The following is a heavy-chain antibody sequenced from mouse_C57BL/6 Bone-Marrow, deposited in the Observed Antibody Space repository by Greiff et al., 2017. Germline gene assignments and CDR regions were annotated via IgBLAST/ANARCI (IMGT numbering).Heavy chain of an antibody. CDR3: ARCFGLRRDYYAMDY. CDR2: IFPGSGST. D-gene: IGHD2-4*01. J-gene: IGHJ4*01. V-gene: IGHV1-75*01. CDR1: GYTFTDYY. Sequence: QVQLQQSGPELVKPGASVKISCKASGYTFTDYYINWVKQRPGQGLEWIGWIFPGSGSTYYNEKFKGKATLTVDKSSSTAYMLLSSLTSEDSAVYFCARCFGLRRDYYAMDYWGQGTSVTVSS.